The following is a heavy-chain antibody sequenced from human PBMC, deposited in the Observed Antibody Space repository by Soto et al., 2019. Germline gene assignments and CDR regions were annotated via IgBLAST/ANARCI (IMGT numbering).Heavy chain of an antibody. J-gene: IGHJ6*03. CDR2: ISGSGGST. CDR3: AKAVKIGYDFWSGYYSDYYYYMDV. D-gene: IGHD3-3*01. CDR1: GFTFSSYA. Sequence: GSLRLSCAASGFTFSSYAMSWVRQAPGKGLEWVSAISGSGGSTYYADSVKGRFTISRDNSKNTLYLQMNSLRAEDTAVYYCAKAVKIGYDFWSGYYSDYYYYMDVWGKGTTVTVSS. V-gene: IGHV3-23*01.